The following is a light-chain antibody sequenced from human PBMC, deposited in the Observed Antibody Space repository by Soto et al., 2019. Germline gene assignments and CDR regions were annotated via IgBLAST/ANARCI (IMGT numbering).Light chain of an antibody. CDR2: AAS. Sequence: DIQMTQSPSSLSASVGDRVTITCRASQGISNYLAWYQQKPGKVPKLLIYAASTLQSGVPSRFSGSGSGTDFTLTINSLQPEDVATYYWQKYNSAPPITFGHGTRLEIK. CDR1: QGISNY. J-gene: IGKJ5*01. CDR3: QKYNSAPPIT. V-gene: IGKV1-27*01.